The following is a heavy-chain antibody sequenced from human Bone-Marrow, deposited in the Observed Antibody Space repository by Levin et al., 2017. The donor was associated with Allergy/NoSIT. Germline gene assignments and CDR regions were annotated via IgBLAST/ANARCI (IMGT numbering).Heavy chain of an antibody. D-gene: IGHD2-15*01. V-gene: IGHV4-4*02. CDR3: ARKGRRGYNRYCSGGSCYGPAGNYYYYYMDV. J-gene: IGHJ6*03. CDR1: GGSISSSNW. CDR2: IYHSGST. Sequence: PSETLSLTCAVSGGSISSSNWWSWVRQPPGKGLEWIGEIYHSGSTNYNPSLKSRVTISVDKSKNQFSLKLSSVTAADTAVYYCARKGRRGYNRYCSGGSCYGPAGNYYYYYMDVWGKGTTVTVSS.